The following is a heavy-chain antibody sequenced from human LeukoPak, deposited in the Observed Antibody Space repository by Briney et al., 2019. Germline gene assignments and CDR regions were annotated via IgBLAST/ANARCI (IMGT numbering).Heavy chain of an antibody. J-gene: IGHJ5*02. CDR2: INHSGST. CDR1: GGSFSGYY. V-gene: IGHV4-34*01. Sequence: SETLSLTCAVYGGSFSGYYWSWIRQPPGKGLEWIGEINHSGSTNYNPSLKSRVTISVDTSKNQFSLKLSSVTAADTAVYYCARRKGVVVAATIRWFDPWGQGTLVTVSS. D-gene: IGHD2-15*01. CDR3: ARRKGVVVAATIRWFDP.